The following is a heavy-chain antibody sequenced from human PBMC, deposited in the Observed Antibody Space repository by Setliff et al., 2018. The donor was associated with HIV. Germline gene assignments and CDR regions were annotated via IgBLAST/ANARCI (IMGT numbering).Heavy chain of an antibody. V-gene: IGHV1-69*13. J-gene: IGHJ6*03. CDR2: IIPTFGTA. CDR1: GGTFSSYA. CDR3: ARGPTTVTNYYYYYMDV. Sequence: SVKVSCKASGGTFSSYAISWVRQAPGQGLEWMGGIIPTFGTANYAQKFQGRVTITADESTSTADMELSSLRSEETAVYYCARGPTTVTNYYYYYMDVWGKGTTVTVSS. D-gene: IGHD4-17*01.